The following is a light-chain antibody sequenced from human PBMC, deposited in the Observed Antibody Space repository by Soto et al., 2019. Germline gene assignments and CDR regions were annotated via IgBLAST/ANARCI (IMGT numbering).Light chain of an antibody. CDR2: DVS. V-gene: IGLV2-14*01. CDR3: SSYTSSSNTLYVV. J-gene: IGLJ2*01. Sequence: QSALTQPASVSGSPGQSITISCTGTSSDVGGYNYVSWYQQHPGKAPKLMIYDVSNRPSGVSNRFSGSKSGNTASLTISGLQAEDEADYYCSSYTSSSNTLYVVFGGGTKLTVL. CDR1: SSDVGGYNY.